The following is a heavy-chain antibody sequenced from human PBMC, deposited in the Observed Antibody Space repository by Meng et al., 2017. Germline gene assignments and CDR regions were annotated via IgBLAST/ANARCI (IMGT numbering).Heavy chain of an antibody. CDR3: AREVYYGSGSRWFDP. CDR2: IYYSGSS. Sequence: LHLPESVPGPGKLSATLALTCTVSGGSICSSSYYWGWNRQPPGEGVQWIGSIYYSGSSYNNPSLKGRVTISVDTSKNQFSLKLSSVTAADTAVYYCAREVYYGSGSRWFDPWGQGTLVTVSS. CDR1: GGSICSSSYY. J-gene: IGHJ5*02. V-gene: IGHV4-39*07. D-gene: IGHD3-10*01.